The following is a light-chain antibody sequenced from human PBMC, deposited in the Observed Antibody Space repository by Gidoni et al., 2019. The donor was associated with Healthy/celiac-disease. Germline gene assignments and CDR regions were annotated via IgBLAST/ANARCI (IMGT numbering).Light chain of an antibody. Sequence: EIVMTQSPATLSVSPWERATLSCRASQSVSSNLAWYQQKPGQAPRLIIYGASTRATGIPARFSGSGSGTEFTFTISSRQSEDFAVYYCQQYNKWPRTFGQGTKVEIK. CDR3: QQYNKWPRT. J-gene: IGKJ1*01. CDR2: GAS. CDR1: QSVSSN. V-gene: IGKV3-15*01.